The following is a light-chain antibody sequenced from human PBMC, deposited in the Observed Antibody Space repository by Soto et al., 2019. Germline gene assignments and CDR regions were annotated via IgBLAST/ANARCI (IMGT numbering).Light chain of an antibody. CDR1: SSDVGGYNY. CDR2: DVS. CDR3: SSYAGNSLCV. V-gene: IGLV2-11*01. Sequence: QSAVTQPRSVAGSPGQSVTISCTGTSSDVGGYNYVSWYQQHPGKAPKLMIYDVSKWPSGVPDRFSGSKSGNTASLTISGLHAEVEPDYYCSSYAGNSLCVFGGGTKVTVL. J-gene: IGLJ3*02.